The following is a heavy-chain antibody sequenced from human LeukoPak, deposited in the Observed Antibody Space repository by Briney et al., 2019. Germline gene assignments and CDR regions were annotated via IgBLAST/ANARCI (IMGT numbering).Heavy chain of an antibody. J-gene: IGHJ6*02. D-gene: IGHD2-15*01. CDR2: GST. V-gene: IGHV4-59*01. CDR3: ARDSGSCSGGSCYYYYGMDV. Sequence: GSTNYNPSLKSRVTISVDTSKNQSSLKLSSVTAADTAVYYCARDSGSCSGGSCYYYYGMDVWGQGTTVTVSS.